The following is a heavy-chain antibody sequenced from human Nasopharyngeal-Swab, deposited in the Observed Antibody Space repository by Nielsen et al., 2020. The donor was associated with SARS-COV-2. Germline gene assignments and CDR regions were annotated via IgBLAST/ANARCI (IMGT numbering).Heavy chain of an antibody. V-gene: IGHV4-4*02. CDR3: ARGNFWSGYPPVYYGMDV. CDR1: GGSISTYNW. CDR2: IYHSGST. J-gene: IGHJ6*02. D-gene: IGHD3-3*01. Sequence: SETLSLTCAVSGGSISTYNWWSWVRQPPGKGLEWIGEIYHSGSTNYNPSLKSRVTISVDKSKNQFSLKLSSVTAADTAVYYCARGNFWSGYPPVYYGMDVWGQGTTVTVSS.